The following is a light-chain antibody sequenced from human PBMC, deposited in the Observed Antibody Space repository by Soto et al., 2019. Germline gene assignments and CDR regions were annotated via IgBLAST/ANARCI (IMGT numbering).Light chain of an antibody. J-gene: IGKJ1*01. CDR1: QAIRNS. Sequence: DIQMTQSPSSLSASVGDRVTISCRASQAIRNSLAWYQQKSGNVPKLLIYAASTLQSGVPSRFSGSGSGTDFTLTISSLQPEYVATYYCQKYFNAPWTFGQGTKVDMK. V-gene: IGKV1-27*01. CDR2: AAS. CDR3: QKYFNAPWT.